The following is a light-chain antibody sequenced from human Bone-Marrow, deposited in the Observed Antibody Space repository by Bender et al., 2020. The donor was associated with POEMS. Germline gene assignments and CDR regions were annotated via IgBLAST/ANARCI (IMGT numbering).Light chain of an antibody. V-gene: IGLV2-14*03. Sequence: QSALTQPRSVSGSPGQSVTISCTGTSSDVGAYTFVSWYQQHPTKAPELIIYDVSNRPSGVSNRFSGSKSGNTASLTISGLQAEDEADYYCSSYTDYSSLAFGGGTKLTVL. J-gene: IGLJ2*01. CDR3: SSYTDYSSLA. CDR1: SSDVGAYTF. CDR2: DVS.